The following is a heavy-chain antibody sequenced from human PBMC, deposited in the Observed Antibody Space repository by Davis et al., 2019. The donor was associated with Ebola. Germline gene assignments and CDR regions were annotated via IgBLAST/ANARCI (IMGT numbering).Heavy chain of an antibody. Sequence: GESLKISCAASGFTFSDYGMSWVRQAPGKGLEWVSAISGSGGSTYYADSVKGRFTISRDNSKNTLYLQMNSLRAEDTAVYYCAKGDLGGFDPWGQGTLVTVPS. CDR1: GFTFSDYG. CDR3: AKGDLGGFDP. D-gene: IGHD1-26*01. J-gene: IGHJ5*02. CDR2: ISGSGGST. V-gene: IGHV3-23*01.